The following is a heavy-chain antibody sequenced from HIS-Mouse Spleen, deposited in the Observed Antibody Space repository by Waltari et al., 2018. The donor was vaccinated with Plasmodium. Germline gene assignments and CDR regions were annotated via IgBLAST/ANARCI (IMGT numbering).Heavy chain of an antibody. Sequence: QLQLQESGPGLVKPSETLSLTCTVSGGSIISSIYYWGWILQPPGKGLEWLGSIYYSGSTYYNPSLKSRVTISVDTSKNQFSLKLSSVTAADTAVYYCARRGGSYYYFDYWGQGTLVTVSS. D-gene: IGHD1-26*01. J-gene: IGHJ4*02. CDR3: ARRGGSYYYFDY. CDR2: IYYSGST. V-gene: IGHV4-39*01. CDR1: GGSIISSIYY.